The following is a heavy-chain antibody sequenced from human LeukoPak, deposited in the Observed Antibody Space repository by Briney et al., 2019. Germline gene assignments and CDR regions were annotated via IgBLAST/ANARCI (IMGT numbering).Heavy chain of an antibody. Sequence: ASVKVSCKASGYTFTGYYMHWVRQAPGQGLEWMGWINPNSGGTNYQGRVTMTRDTSISTAYMELSRLRSDDTAVYYCARDLTVTTYFSGYNWFDPWGQGTLVTVSS. V-gene: IGHV1-2*02. CDR1: GYTFTGYY. J-gene: IGHJ5*02. D-gene: IGHD4-17*01. CDR3: ARDLTVTTYFSGYNWFDP. CDR2: INPNSGGT.